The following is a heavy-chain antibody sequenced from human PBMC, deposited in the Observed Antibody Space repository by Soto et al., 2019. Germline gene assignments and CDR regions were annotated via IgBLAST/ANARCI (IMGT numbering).Heavy chain of an antibody. V-gene: IGHV6-1*01. J-gene: IGHJ4*02. D-gene: IGHD1-26*01. CDR3: ARIVGGTPDY. CDR2: TYYRSKWYN. Sequence: SPTLSLPCAISGDSVSSNSAAWNWIRQSASRGLEWLGRTYYRSKWYNDYAVSVKSRVTLNPDTSKNQFSLQLNSVTPEDTAVYYCARIVGGTPDYLGQGTLVTVSS. CDR1: GDSVSSNSAA.